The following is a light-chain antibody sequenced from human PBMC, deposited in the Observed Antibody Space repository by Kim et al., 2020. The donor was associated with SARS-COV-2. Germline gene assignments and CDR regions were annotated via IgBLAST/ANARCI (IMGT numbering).Light chain of an antibody. CDR3: NSRDSSGPGWV. V-gene: IGLV3-19*01. CDR2: GKN. CDR1: SLRSYY. Sequence: SSELTQDPAVSVALGQTVRITCQGDSLRSYYASWYQQKPGQAPVLVIYGKNNRPSGIPDRFSGSSSGNTASLTITGAQAEDEADYYCNSRDSSGPGWVFGGGTQLTVL. J-gene: IGLJ3*02.